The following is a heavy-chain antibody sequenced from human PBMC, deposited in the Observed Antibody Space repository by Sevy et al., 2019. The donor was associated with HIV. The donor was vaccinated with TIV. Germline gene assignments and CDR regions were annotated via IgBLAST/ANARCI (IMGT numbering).Heavy chain of an antibody. CDR3: ARDSDNYDILTGYYPFDY. J-gene: IGHJ4*02. D-gene: IGHD3-9*01. V-gene: IGHV1-46*01. CDR2: INPSGGST. CDR1: GYTFTSQH. Sequence: ASVKVSSKASGYTFTSQHMHWVRQAPGQGLEWMGIINPSGGSTSHAQKFQGRATMTRDTSTSTVYMELSSLRSEDTAVYYCARDSDNYDILTGYYPFDYWGQGTLVTVSS.